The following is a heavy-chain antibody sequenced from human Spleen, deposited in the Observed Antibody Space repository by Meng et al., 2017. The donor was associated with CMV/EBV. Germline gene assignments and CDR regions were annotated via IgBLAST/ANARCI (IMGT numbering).Heavy chain of an antibody. V-gene: IGHV3-74*01. J-gene: IGHJ4*02. CDR1: GFTFSSYS. CDR2: INGDGTST. D-gene: IGHD3-3*01. Sequence: GESLKISCAASGFTFSSYSMNWVRQAPGKGLEWVSRINGDGTSTIYADSVKGRFTISRDNAKNTLYLQMNSLTAEDTALYYCATGSGSPWRYWGQGALVTVSS. CDR3: ATGSGSPWRY.